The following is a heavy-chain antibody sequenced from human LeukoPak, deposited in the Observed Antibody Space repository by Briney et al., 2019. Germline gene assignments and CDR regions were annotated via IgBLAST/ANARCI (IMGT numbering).Heavy chain of an antibody. CDR2: ISAYNGNT. CDR1: GYTFTSYG. CDR3: ARDSLTATAIPLDY. V-gene: IGHV1-18*01. D-gene: IGHD2-2*02. Sequence: ASVKVSCKASGYTFTSYGINWVRQAPGQGLEWMGWISAYNGNTNYALKLQGRVTMTTDTSTSTAYMELRSLRSDDTAVYYCARDSLTATAIPLDYWGQGTLVTVSS. J-gene: IGHJ4*02.